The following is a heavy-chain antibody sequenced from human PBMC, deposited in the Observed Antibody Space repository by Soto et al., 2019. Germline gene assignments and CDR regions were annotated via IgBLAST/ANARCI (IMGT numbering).Heavy chain of an antibody. D-gene: IGHD6-19*01. V-gene: IGHV3-53*01. CDR2: IYSGGNT. J-gene: IGHJ4*02. CDR1: EFTVSSNY. Sequence: PGGSLRLSCAASEFTVSSNYMGCVRQAPGKGLEWVSVIYSGGNTYYADSVKGRFTISRDKSKNTLYLQLNSLRAEDTAVYYCARHYSSGWFFDYWGQGTLVTVSS. CDR3: ARHYSSGWFFDY.